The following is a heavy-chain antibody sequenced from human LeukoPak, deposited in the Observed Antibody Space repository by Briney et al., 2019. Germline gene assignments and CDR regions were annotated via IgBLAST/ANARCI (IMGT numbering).Heavy chain of an antibody. CDR1: GYTFTGYY. Sequence: GASVKVSCKASGYTFTGYYIHWVRQAPGQGLEWVGWINPNSGGTNYAQKFQGRVTMTRDTSISTAYMELSRLRSDDTAVYYCARSDGHWDIAATFLDYWGQGTLVTVSS. V-gene: IGHV1-2*02. CDR3: ARSDGHWDIAATFLDY. CDR2: INPNSGGT. J-gene: IGHJ4*02. D-gene: IGHD6-13*01.